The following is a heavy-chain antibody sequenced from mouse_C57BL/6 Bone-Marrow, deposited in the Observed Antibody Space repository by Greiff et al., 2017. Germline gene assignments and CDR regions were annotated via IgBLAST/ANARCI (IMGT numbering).Heavy chain of an antibody. CDR3: ARFYYYGPWYFDV. Sequence: EVKVVESGGGLVKPGGSLKLSCAASGFTFSSYAMSWVRQTPEKRLEWVATISDGGSYTYYPDNVKGRFTISRNNAKNNLYLQMSHLTSEDTAMYYWARFYYYGPWYFDVWGTGTTVTVSS. J-gene: IGHJ1*03. D-gene: IGHD1-1*01. V-gene: IGHV5-4*03. CDR2: ISDGGSYT. CDR1: GFTFSSYA.